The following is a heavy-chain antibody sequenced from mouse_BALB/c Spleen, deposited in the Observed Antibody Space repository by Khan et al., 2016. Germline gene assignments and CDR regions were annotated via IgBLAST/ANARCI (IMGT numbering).Heavy chain of an antibody. CDR3: ARYRYYYGSSRYFDV. CDR2: INTYSGES. V-gene: IGHV9-3-1*01. Sequence: QIQLVQSGPELKRPGKTVKISCKASGYTFTNYGINWVKQAPGKGLKWMGWINTYSGESTYADDFKGRFAFSLETSANTAYLQINILKNEDTATYFCARYRYYYGSSRYFDVWGAGTTVTVSS. CDR1: GYTFTNYG. D-gene: IGHD1-1*01. J-gene: IGHJ1*01.